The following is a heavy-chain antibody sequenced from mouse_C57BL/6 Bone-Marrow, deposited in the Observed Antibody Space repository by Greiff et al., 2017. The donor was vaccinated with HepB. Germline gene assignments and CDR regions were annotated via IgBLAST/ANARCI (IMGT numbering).Heavy chain of an antibody. D-gene: IGHD2-4*01. CDR3: ASQGYDYDDAMDY. CDR1: GYTFTDHT. CDR2: IYPRDGST. Sequence: VKLMESDAELVKPGASVKISCKVSGYTFTDHTIHWMKQRPEQGLEWIGYIYPRDGSTKYNEKFKGKATLTADKSSSTAYMQLNSLTSEDSAVYFCASQGYDYDDAMDYWGQGTSVTVSS. V-gene: IGHV1-78*01. J-gene: IGHJ4*01.